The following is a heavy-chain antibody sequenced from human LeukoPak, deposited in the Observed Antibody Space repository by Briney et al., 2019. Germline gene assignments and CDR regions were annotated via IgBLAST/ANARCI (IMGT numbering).Heavy chain of an antibody. CDR2: IYYSGST. V-gene: IGHV4-59*01. D-gene: IGHD5-18*01. J-gene: IGHJ4*02. Sequence: SETLSLTCTVSGGSISSYYWSWIRQPPGKGLEWIGYIYYSGSTNYNPSLKGRVTISVDTSKNQFSLKLSSVTAADTAVYYCARGGYSYGFLSNFDYWGQGTLVTVSS. CDR1: GGSISSYY. CDR3: ARGGYSYGFLSNFDY.